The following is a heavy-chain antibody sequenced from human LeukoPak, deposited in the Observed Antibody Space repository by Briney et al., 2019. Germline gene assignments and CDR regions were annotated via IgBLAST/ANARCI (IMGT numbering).Heavy chain of an antibody. CDR1: GYTFTSFD. CDR2: IIPIFGTA. V-gene: IGHV1-69*13. CDR3: ARASRQLVLMGYYMDV. J-gene: IGHJ6*03. D-gene: IGHD6-13*01. Sequence: SVKVSCKASGYTFTSFDINWVRQAPGQGLEWMGGIIPIFGTANYAQKFQGRVTITADESTSTAYMELSSLRSEDTAVYYCARASRQLVLMGYYMDVWGKGTTVTISS.